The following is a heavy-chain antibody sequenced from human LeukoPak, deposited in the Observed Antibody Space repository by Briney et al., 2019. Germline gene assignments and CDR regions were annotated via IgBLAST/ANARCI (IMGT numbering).Heavy chain of an antibody. CDR3: ARNGLLSDAFDI. CDR2: INPNSGGT. Sequence: ASVKVSCKASGYTFTGYYMHWVRQAPGQGLEWMGWINPNSGGTNYAQKFQGRVTITRDTSISTAYMELSRLRSDDTAVYYCARNGLLSDAFDIWGQGTMVTVSS. CDR1: GYTFTGYY. J-gene: IGHJ3*02. V-gene: IGHV1-2*02. D-gene: IGHD2/OR15-2a*01.